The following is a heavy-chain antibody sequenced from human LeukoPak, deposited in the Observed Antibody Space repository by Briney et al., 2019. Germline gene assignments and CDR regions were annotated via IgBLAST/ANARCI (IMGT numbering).Heavy chain of an antibody. V-gene: IGHV3-74*01. CDR2: INSDGSST. D-gene: IGHD3-10*01. Sequence: GGSLRLSCRASGFTFSTYWMHWVRQAPGKGLVWVSRINSDGSSTSYADSVKGRFTISRDNSKNTLYLQMNSLRAEDTAVYYCARRTPARGFDFWGQGTLVTVSS. CDR3: ARRTPARGFDF. J-gene: IGHJ4*02. CDR1: GFTFSTYW.